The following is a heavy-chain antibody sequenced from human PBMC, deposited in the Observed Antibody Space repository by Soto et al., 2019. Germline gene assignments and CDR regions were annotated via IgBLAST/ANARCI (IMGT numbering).Heavy chain of an antibody. J-gene: IGHJ4*02. CDR1: GGTFSIYA. D-gene: IGHD3-22*01. CDR2: IIPIFGTA. Sequence: SVKVSCKASGGTFSIYAISCVLQSPGQGLEWMGGIIPIFGTANYAQKFQGRVTITADESTSTAYMELSSLRSEDTAVYYCASSGMIVVVSQFDYWGQGTLVTSPQ. CDR3: ASSGMIVVVSQFDY. V-gene: IGHV1-69*13.